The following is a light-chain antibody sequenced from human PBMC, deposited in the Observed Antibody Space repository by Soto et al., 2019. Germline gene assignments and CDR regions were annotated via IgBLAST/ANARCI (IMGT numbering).Light chain of an antibody. V-gene: IGLV2-14*03. Sequence: QSPLTQPAAVSGSPGQSTTISSTGTSSDIGAFTSVSWYQQHPGKAPKLIIYDIIHRPSGVSDRFSGSKSVNTASLTVSGLQPEDEANYYCSSYSRTTTLVVFGGGTKVTVL. CDR2: DII. CDR1: SSDIGAFTS. J-gene: IGLJ2*01. CDR3: SSYSRTTTLVV.